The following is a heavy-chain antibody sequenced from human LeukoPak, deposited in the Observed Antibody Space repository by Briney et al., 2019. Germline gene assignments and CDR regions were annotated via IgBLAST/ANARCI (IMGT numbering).Heavy chain of an antibody. CDR2: VYDASGST. Sequence: SETLSLTCTVSGDSISSTYYWHWFRQPPGKGLEWIGRVYDASGSTNYNPSRNSRVTISLDRSTNQFSLRLSSVTAADTAFYFCARGPNYYYHIHAFDIWGQGTMVTVSS. V-gene: IGHV4-61*01. CDR3: ARGPNYYYHIHAFDI. D-gene: IGHD3-22*01. CDR1: GDSISSTYY. J-gene: IGHJ3*02.